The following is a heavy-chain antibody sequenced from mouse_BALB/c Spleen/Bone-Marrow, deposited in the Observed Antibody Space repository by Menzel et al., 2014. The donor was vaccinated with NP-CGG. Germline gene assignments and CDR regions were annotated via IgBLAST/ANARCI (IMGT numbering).Heavy chain of an antibody. CDR1: GFDFSGFW. CDR3: ARLGYYGGFAY. Sequence: EVKLVESGGGLVQPGGSLRLSCAASGFDFSGFWMGWVRQAPGKGLEWIGEINPDSSTINYTPSLKDRFIISRDNAKNTLYLQMSKVRSEGTALYYCARLGYYGGFAYWGQGTLVTVSA. CDR2: INPDSSTI. D-gene: IGHD2-3*01. V-gene: IGHV4-1*02. J-gene: IGHJ3*01.